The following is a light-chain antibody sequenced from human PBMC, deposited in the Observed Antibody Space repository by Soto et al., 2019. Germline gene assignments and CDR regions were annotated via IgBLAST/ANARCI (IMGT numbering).Light chain of an antibody. CDR3: SSCTSTRTLVL. CDR1: SSDIGHDNS. J-gene: IGLJ3*02. Sequence: HSALTQPASVSGSPGQSITISCTGTSSDIGHDNSVSWYPQHPGIAPKLIVFDVSNRPSGVSNRFSGSKSGNTASLTISGLRAEEEADYYCSSCTSTRTLVLFGGGTKVTVL. V-gene: IGLV2-14*03. CDR2: DVS.